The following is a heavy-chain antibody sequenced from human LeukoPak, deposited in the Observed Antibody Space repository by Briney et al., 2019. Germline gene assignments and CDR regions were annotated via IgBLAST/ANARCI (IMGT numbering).Heavy chain of an antibody. D-gene: IGHD3-16*01. CDR1: GFTFSSYG. CDR2: IRNDGSII. Sequence: QPRGSLRLSCAASGFTFSSYGMHWIRQAPGKGLEWVAFIRNDGSIIYNADSVKGRFTISRDNSKNTLYLQMNSLRADDTAVYYCAKDTPLCYFDYWGQGTLVTVSS. V-gene: IGHV3-30*02. CDR3: AKDTPLCYFDY. J-gene: IGHJ4*02.